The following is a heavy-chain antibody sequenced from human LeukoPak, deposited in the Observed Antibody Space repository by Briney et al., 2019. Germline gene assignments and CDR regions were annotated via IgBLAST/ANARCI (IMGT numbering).Heavy chain of an antibody. CDR3: AKEKRYCSGGSCPGPYYYGMDV. CDR1: GFTFSSYG. CDR2: ISYDGRNK. J-gene: IGHJ6*02. V-gene: IGHV3-30*18. D-gene: IGHD2-15*01. Sequence: AGGSLRLSCAASGFTFSSYGMHWVRQAPGKGLEWVAVISYDGRNKYYANSVKGRFTISRDNSKTTLYLQMNSLRADDTAVYYCAKEKRYCSGGSCPGPYYYGMDVWGQGTTVTVSS.